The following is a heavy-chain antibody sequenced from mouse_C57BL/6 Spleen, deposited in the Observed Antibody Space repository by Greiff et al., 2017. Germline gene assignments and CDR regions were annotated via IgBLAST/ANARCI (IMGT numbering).Heavy chain of an antibody. CDR3: ARLDSNLGWLAY. Sequence: QVQLQQSGAELARPGASVKMSCKASGYTFTSYTMHWVKQRPGQGLEWIGYINPSSGYTKYNQKFKDKATLTADKSSSTAYMQLSSLTSEDSAVYYCARLDSNLGWLAYWGQGTLVTGAA. J-gene: IGHJ3*01. CDR2: INPSSGYT. CDR1: GYTFTSYT. D-gene: IGHD2-5*01. V-gene: IGHV1-4*01.